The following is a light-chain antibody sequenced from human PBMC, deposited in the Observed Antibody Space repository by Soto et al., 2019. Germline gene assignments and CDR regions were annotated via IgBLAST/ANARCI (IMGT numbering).Light chain of an antibody. J-gene: IGLJ2*01. CDR2: RNN. CDR1: TSNIGSKT. CDR3: AAWDDSLVV. Sequence: QSVLTQPPSASGTPGQRVTISCSGSTSNIGSKTVSWYQQLPGSAPRVLIYRNNQRPSGVPDRFSASKSGTSASLAISGLRSEDDADYYCAAWDDSLVVFGGGTKLTVL. V-gene: IGLV1-44*01.